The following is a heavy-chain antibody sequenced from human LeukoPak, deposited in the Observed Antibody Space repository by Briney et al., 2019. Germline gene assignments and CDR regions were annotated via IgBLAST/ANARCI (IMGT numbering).Heavy chain of an antibody. V-gene: IGHV1-69*13. Sequence: SVKVSCKASGGTFSSYAISWVRQAPGQGLEWMGGIIPIFGTANYAQKFQGRVTITADESTSTAYMELSSLRSEDTAVYYCARDPPRYYYGSGSYPTSEPFDYWGQGTLVTVSS. J-gene: IGHJ4*02. CDR1: GGTFSSYA. CDR3: ARDPPRYYYGSGSYPTSEPFDY. CDR2: IIPIFGTA. D-gene: IGHD3-10*01.